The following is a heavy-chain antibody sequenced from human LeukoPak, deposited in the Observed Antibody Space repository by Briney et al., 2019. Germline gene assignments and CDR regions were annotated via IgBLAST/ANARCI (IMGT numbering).Heavy chain of an antibody. Sequence: GASVKVPCKASGYTFTTYGTTWVQQAPGQGLEWMGWISPYNGNTNYAQKLQGRVTMTTDTSTTTAYMELRSLRSDDTAVYYCAREMATIVNQFDYWGQGTLVTVSS. D-gene: IGHD5-24*01. V-gene: IGHV1-18*01. J-gene: IGHJ4*02. CDR1: GYTFTTYG. CDR3: AREMATIVNQFDY. CDR2: ISPYNGNT.